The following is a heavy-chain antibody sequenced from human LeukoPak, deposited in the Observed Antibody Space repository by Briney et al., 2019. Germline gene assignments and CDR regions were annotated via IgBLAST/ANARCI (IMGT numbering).Heavy chain of an antibody. D-gene: IGHD2-21*02. V-gene: IGHV1-2*02. J-gene: IGHJ4*02. CDR1: GYTSTGYY. CDR2: INPNSGGT. CDR3: ARVSKVVTAIAFDY. Sequence: ASVKVSCKASGYTSTGYYMHWVRQAPGQGLEWMGWINPNSGGTNYAQKFQGRVTMTRDTSISTAYMELSRLSSDDTAVYYCARVSKVVTAIAFDYWGQGTLVTVSS.